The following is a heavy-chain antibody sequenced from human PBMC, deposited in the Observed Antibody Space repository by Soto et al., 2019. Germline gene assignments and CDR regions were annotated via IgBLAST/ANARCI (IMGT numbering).Heavy chain of an antibody. CDR3: AKDAGEPEYGDLSDY. CDR2: ISYDGSNK. CDR1: GFTFSSYG. J-gene: IGHJ4*02. Sequence: GGSLRLSCAASGFTFSSYGMHWVRQAPGKGLEWVAVISYDGSNKYYADSVKGRFTISRDNSKNTLYLQMNSLRAEDTAVYYCAKDAGEPEYGDLSDYWGQGTLVTVSS. D-gene: IGHD4-17*01. V-gene: IGHV3-30*18.